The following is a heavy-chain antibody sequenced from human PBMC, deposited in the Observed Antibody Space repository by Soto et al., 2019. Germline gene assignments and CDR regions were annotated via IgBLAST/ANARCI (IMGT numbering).Heavy chain of an antibody. V-gene: IGHV3-30*18. CDR1: GFAFGNYG. CDR2: ISYDGSFD. CDR3: AKDSGYGSGNYLATRGFDN. Sequence: QVHLVESGGGVVQPGRSLRLSCAGSGFAFGNYGMYWVRQAPGKGLEEVAVISYDGSFDSYSKSVKGRFTISRDNSKNTLYLQMNGLRADDRGVYYCAKDSGYGSGNYLATRGFDNWGQGTLVTVSS. J-gene: IGHJ4*02. D-gene: IGHD3-10*01.